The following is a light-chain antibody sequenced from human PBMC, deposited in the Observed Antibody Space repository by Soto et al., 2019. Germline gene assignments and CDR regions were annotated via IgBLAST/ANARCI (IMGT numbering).Light chain of an antibody. CDR1: SSDIGAYAY. Sequence: QSALTQPASVSGSPGQSIAISCTGTSSDIGAYAYVSWYQQHPGKIPKLIVFDVNYRPSGVSSRFSGSKSGNTASLTISGPQAEDEADYYCSSYTRSSAVIFGGGTKVTVL. V-gene: IGLV2-14*03. CDR2: DVN. J-gene: IGLJ2*01. CDR3: SSYTRSSAVI.